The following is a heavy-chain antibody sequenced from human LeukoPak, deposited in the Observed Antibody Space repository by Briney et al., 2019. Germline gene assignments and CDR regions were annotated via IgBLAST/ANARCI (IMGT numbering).Heavy chain of an antibody. Sequence: PGKSLGLSCAASGFTFSNYAMHWVRQAPGKGREWVSLISSGGTYEYYADSVKGRFTISRDNSKNTLYLQLNSLRAEDTAVYYCARDSTYYYDSGSSGPHYFDNWGQGTLVTVSS. CDR2: ISSGGTYE. V-gene: IGHV3-30*01. D-gene: IGHD3-10*01. CDR1: GFTFSNYA. J-gene: IGHJ4*02. CDR3: ARDSTYYYDSGSSGPHYFDN.